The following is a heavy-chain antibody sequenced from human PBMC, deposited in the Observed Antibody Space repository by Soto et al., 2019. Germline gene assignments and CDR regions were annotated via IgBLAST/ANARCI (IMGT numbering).Heavy chain of an antibody. J-gene: IGHJ4*02. D-gene: IGHD6-19*01. Sequence: PGGSLRLSCAASGFTFSSYSMNWVRQAPGKGLEWVSSISSSSSYIYYADSVKGRFTISRDNAKNSLYLQMNSLRAEDTAVYYCARTPIAVAGSDVHWGQGTLVTVSS. CDR3: ARTPIAVAGSDVH. CDR1: GFTFSSYS. V-gene: IGHV3-21*01. CDR2: ISSSSSYI.